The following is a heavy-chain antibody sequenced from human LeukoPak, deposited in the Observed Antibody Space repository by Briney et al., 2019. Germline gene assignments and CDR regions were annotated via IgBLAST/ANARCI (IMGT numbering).Heavy chain of an antibody. CDR2: MNPNSGNT. CDR1: GYTFTSHD. Sequence: ASVKVSCKASGYTFTSHDINWVRQATGQGLEWMGWMNPNSGNTGYAQNFQGRVAMTRDTSINTAYMELSSLRSEDTAVYYCATAYYYDSSATYYFDYRGQGTLVTVSS. J-gene: IGHJ4*02. CDR3: ATAYYYDSSATYYFDY. V-gene: IGHV1-8*01. D-gene: IGHD3-22*01.